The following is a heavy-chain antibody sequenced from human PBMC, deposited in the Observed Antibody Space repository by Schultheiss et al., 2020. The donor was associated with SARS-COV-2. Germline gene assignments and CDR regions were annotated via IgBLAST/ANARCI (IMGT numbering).Heavy chain of an antibody. D-gene: IGHD6-13*01. J-gene: IGHJ6*02. CDR1: GFTFSSYG. CDR2: IWYDGSNK. Sequence: GESLKISCAASGFTFSSYGMHWVRQAPGKGLEWVAVIWYDGSNKYYADSVKGRFTISRDNSKNTLYLQMNSLRAEDTAVYYCARGGYSSSRDYYYYGMDVWGQGTTVTVSS. CDR3: ARGGYSSSRDYYYYGMDV. V-gene: IGHV3-33*08.